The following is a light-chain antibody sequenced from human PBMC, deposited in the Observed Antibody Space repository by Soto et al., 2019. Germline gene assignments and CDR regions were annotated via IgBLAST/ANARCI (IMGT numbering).Light chain of an antibody. Sequence: EIVMTQSPDTLSVSPGERATLSCRAGQGVTTNFAWYQQKSGQSPRLLIYDVSIRATGVPARFSGTGSETDFTLTISGLQSEDSAVYFCQQRSNWPLTFGGGTKVDIK. V-gene: IGKV3-15*01. J-gene: IGKJ4*01. CDR3: QQRSNWPLT. CDR2: DVS. CDR1: QGVTTN.